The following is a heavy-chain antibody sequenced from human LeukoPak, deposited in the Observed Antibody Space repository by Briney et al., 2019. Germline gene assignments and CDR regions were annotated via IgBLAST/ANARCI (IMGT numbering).Heavy chain of an antibody. D-gene: IGHD3-3*01. CDR1: GGSFSGYY. J-gene: IGHJ3*02. CDR3: ARAASSYYDFWSGYYEQVAFDI. Sequence: SETLSLTCAVYGGSFSGYYWSWIRQPPGKGLEWIGEINHSGSTYYNPSLKSRVTISVDTSKNQFSLKLSSVTAADTAVYYCARAASSYYDFWSGYYEQVAFDIWGQGTMVTVSS. CDR2: INHSGST. V-gene: IGHV4-34*01.